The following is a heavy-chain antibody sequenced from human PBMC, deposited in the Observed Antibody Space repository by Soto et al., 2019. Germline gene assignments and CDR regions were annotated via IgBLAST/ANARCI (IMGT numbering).Heavy chain of an antibody. CDR1: GFTFSSYA. CDR2: ISYDGSNK. Sequence: QVQLVESGGGVVQPWWSLRLSCAASGFTFSSYAMHWVRQAPGKGLEWVAVISYDGSNKYYADSVKGRFTISRDNSMNTRYLQMNSLRAENTAVYYCARDVWSLIQRTHKDAFDIWGQGTMVTVSS. D-gene: IGHD2-2*01. CDR3: ARDVWSLIQRTHKDAFDI. J-gene: IGHJ3*02. V-gene: IGHV3-30-3*01.